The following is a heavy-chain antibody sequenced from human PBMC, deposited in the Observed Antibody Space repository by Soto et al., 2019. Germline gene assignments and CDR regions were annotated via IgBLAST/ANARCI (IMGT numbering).Heavy chain of an antibody. CDR2: ISGYNGNT. V-gene: IGHV1-18*01. CDR1: GYTFTNYG. CDR3: AGEGQAPYYYYRRAF. J-gene: IGHJ6*02. Sequence: ASVKVSCKASGYTFTNYGFSWVRQAPGQGLEWMGWISGYNGNTKYAEKFQGRVTMTTDTSTSTAHMELRSLRSDDTAVYYCAGEGQAPYYYYRRAFWGQCTAVTVS.